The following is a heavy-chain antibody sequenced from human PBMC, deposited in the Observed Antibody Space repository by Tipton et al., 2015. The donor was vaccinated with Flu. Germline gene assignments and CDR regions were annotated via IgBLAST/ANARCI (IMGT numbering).Heavy chain of an antibody. Sequence: TLSLTCTVSGGSIGSFYWNWIRQPPGKGLEWIGYIYNNAYTKYNPSLKSRVTISVDTSKKQFSLQLSSVTAADTAVYYCARARAPYYSYAMDVWGQGTTVTVSS. J-gene: IGHJ6*02. CDR2: IYNNAYT. V-gene: IGHV4-4*09. CDR1: GGSIGSFY. CDR3: ARARAPYYSYAMDV.